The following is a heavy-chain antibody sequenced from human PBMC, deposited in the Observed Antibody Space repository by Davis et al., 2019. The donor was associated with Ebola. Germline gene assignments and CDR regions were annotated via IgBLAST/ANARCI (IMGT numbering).Heavy chain of an antibody. CDR1: GFTVSSNY. CDR3: ARARITMVQGVIAKPQNYYYYGMDV. Sequence: GGSLRLSCAASGFTVSSNYMSWVRQAPGKGLEWVPSISSSSSYIYYADSVKGRFTISRDNAKNSLYLQMNSLRAEDTAVYYCARARITMVQGVIAKPQNYYYYGMDVWGQGTTVTVSS. CDR2: ISSSSSYI. D-gene: IGHD3-10*01. J-gene: IGHJ6*02. V-gene: IGHV3-21*01.